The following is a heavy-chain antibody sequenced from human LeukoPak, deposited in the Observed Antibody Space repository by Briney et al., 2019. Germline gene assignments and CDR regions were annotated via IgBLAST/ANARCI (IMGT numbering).Heavy chain of an antibody. V-gene: IGHV4-4*07. D-gene: IGHD5-24*01. Sequence: SETLSLTCNVSGGSIIGYSWSWIRQPAGKGLEWIGHIFASGSTNYNPSLRSRLTMSVDTSKNQFSLKLTSVTAADTAVYYFARGSREMATIFDYWGQGTLVTVSS. CDR1: GGSIIGYS. J-gene: IGHJ4*02. CDR3: ARGSREMATIFDY. CDR2: IFASGST.